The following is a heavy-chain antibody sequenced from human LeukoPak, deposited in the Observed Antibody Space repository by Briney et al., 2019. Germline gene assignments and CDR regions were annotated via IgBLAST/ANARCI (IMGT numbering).Heavy chain of an antibody. Sequence: ASVKVSCKASGYTFTGYYMHWVRQAPGQGLGWMGWINPNSGGTNCAQKFQGRVTMTRDTSISTAYMELSRLRSDDTAVYYCAISCSGGSCYSEGNYYMDVWGKGTTVTVSS. CDR2: INPNSGGT. CDR3: AISCSGGSCYSEGNYYMDV. D-gene: IGHD2-15*01. J-gene: IGHJ6*03. V-gene: IGHV1-2*02. CDR1: GYTFTGYY.